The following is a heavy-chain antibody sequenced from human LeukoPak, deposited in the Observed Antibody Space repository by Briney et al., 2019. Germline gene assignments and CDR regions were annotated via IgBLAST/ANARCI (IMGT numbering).Heavy chain of an antibody. J-gene: IGHJ5*01. D-gene: IGHD4-23*01. Sequence: GGSLRLSCAASGFTFSTYWMNWVRQAPGMGLEWISYISSSSNPKYYAGSVRGRFTISRDNARNSLYLQMNSLRAEDTAVYYCARDNGGFDSWGQGTLVTVSS. CDR1: GFTFSTYW. V-gene: IGHV3-48*01. CDR2: ISSSSNPK. CDR3: ARDNGGFDS.